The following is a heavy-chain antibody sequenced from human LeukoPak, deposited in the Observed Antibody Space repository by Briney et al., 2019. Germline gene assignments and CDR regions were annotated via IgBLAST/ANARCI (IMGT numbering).Heavy chain of an antibody. J-gene: IGHJ4*02. CDR1: GFTFSNFA. CDR2: ISYDGSIK. D-gene: IGHD5-12*01. V-gene: IGHV3-30*04. CDR3: AMFGLVAAIDS. Sequence: PGGSLRLSCAASGFTFSNFAMHWVRQAPGKGLEWLAVISYDGSIKYYADSVKGRFTISRDNSKNTLYLQMNSLRAEDTAVYYCAMFGLVAAIDSWGQGTLVTVSS.